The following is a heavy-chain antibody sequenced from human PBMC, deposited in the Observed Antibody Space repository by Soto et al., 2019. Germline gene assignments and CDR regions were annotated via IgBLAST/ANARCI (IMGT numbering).Heavy chain of an antibody. V-gene: IGHV3-23*01. D-gene: IGHD3-3*01. CDR2: ISGSGGST. CDR3: AKSAQLFYDFWSGYYYDYYGMAV. J-gene: IGHJ6*02. CDR1: GFTXSSYA. Sequence: GGSLRLSCAASGFTXSSYAMSWVRQAPGKGLEWVSAISGSGGSTYYADSAKGRFTISRDNSKNTLYLQMNSLRAEDTAVYYCAKSAQLFYDFWSGYYYDYYGMAVWGQGTTVTVSS.